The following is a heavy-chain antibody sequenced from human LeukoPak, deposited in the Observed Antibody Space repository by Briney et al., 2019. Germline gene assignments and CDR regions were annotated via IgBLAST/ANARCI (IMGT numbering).Heavy chain of an antibody. CDR2: INPSAGNT. V-gene: IGHV1-46*01. CDR1: GFTFTSYY. J-gene: IGHJ3*02. CDR3: ARQKNDYGDYPDAFDI. D-gene: IGHD4-17*01. Sequence: ASVKVSCKAFGFTFTSYYIHWVRQAPGQGLEWMGLINPSAGNTAYAQKFQGRGSMTSDTSTSTVYMELSSLRSEDTAVYYCARQKNDYGDYPDAFDIWGQGTMVTVSS.